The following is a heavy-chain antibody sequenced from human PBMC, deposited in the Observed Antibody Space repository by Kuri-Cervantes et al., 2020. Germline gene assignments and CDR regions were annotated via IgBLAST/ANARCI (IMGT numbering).Heavy chain of an antibody. V-gene: IGHV5-51*01. CDR2: FYPGDSDT. CDR3: ARRGKGGTAMVDY. D-gene: IGHD5-18*01. CDR1: GYSFTSYW. J-gene: IGHJ4*02. Sequence: GESPKISCKGSGYSFTSYWIGWVRQMPGKGLEWMGIFYPGDSDTRYSPSFEGQVTISADKSISTAYLQWSSLKASDTAMYYCARRGKGGTAMVDYWGQGTLVTVSS.